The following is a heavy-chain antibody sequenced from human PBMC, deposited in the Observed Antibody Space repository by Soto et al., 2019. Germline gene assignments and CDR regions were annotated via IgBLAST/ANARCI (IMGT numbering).Heavy chain of an antibody. CDR2: TYYRSKWYN. CDR1: GDSVSSNSAA. D-gene: IGHD2-21*01. CDR3: AREVISPRSPTLFDS. V-gene: IGHV6-1*01. J-gene: IGHJ4*02. Sequence: SQTLSLTCAISGDSVSSNSAAWNWISQSPSRGLEWLGRTYYRSKWYNDYAVAVKSRITINTDPSKNQFSLQLNSVTPEDTAVYYCAREVISPRSPTLFDSWGTGNL.